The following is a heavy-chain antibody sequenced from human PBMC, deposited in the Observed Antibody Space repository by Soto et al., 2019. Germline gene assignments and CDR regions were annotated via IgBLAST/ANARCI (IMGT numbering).Heavy chain of an antibody. CDR3: ARDAILNDDPYYYYGMDV. Sequence: ASVKVSCKASGYTFTSYGISWVRQAPGQGLEWMGWISAYNGNTNYAQKLQGRVTMTTDTSTSTAYMELRSPRSGDTAVYYCARDAILNDDPYYYYGMDVWGQGTTVTVSS. J-gene: IGHJ6*02. V-gene: IGHV1-18*01. CDR1: GYTFTSYG. D-gene: IGHD2-2*02. CDR2: ISAYNGNT.